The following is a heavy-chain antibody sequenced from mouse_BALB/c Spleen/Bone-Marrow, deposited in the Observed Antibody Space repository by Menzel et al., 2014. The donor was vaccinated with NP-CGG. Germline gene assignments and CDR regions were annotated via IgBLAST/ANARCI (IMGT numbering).Heavy chain of an antibody. J-gene: IGHJ2*01. CDR3: VRGNYGNYVDYFDF. CDR1: GFTFSNYG. Sequence: EVKVEESGGGLVQPGGSLKLSCAASGFTFSNYGMSWVRQTPDKRLELVATINGNGGSTYYPDSVKGRFTISRDTAKNTLYLQMCSLKSEETAMYYCVRGNYGNYVDYFDFWGQGTTLTVSS. D-gene: IGHD2-1*01. CDR2: INGNGGST. V-gene: IGHV5-6-3*01.